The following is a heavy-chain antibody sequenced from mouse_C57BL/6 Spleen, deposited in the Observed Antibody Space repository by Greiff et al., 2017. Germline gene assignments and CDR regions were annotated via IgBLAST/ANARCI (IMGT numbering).Heavy chain of an antibody. D-gene: IGHD4-1*01. Sequence: VKLQQPGAELVKPGASVKLSCKASGYTFTSYWMHWVKQRPGQGLEWIGMIHPNSGSTNYNEKFKGKATLTVDKSSSTAYMQLSSLTSEDSAVXYCARSDWEEDFDYWGQGTTLTVSS. CDR3: ARSDWEEDFDY. J-gene: IGHJ2*01. CDR2: IHPNSGST. CDR1: GYTFTSYW. V-gene: IGHV1-64*01.